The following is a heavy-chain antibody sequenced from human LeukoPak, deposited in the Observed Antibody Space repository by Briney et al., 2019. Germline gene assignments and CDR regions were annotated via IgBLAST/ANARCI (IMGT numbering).Heavy chain of an antibody. J-gene: IGHJ5*02. CDR1: GYTFTGYY. CDR3: ARDIVVVPAAYKTYNWFDP. Sequence: ASVKVSFKASGYTFTGYYMHWVRQAPGQGLEWMGWINPNSGGTNYAQKFQGRVTMTRDTYISTAYMELSRLRSDDTAVYYCARDIVVVPAAYKTYNWFDPWGQGTLVTVSS. CDR2: INPNSGGT. D-gene: IGHD2-2*01. V-gene: IGHV1-2*02.